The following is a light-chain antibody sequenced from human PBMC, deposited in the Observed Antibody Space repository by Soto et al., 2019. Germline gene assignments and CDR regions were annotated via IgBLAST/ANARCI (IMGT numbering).Light chain of an antibody. J-gene: IGLJ3*02. V-gene: IGLV2-14*03. CDR2: DVT. CDR1: RSDIGGYNF. CDR3: SSYRCSSTLAV. Sequence: QSALTQPASVSGSPGQAITISCSGTRSDIGGYNFVSWYQQHPGKAPKLIIYDVTNRPTGVSHRSSSSKSGNTASLTISGLQADAEADYYCSSYRCSSTLAVFGAGTKLTVL.